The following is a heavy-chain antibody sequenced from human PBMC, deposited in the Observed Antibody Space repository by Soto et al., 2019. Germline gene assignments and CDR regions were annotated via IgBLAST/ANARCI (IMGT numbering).Heavy chain of an antibody. CDR3: ASGVTMVRGTYFDY. D-gene: IGHD3-10*01. CDR2: IIPIFGTA. V-gene: IGHV1-69*13. CDR1: GGTFSSYA. Sequence: SVNVSCKASGGTFSSYAISWVRQAPGQGLEWMGGIIPIFGTANYAQKFRGRVTITADESTSTAYMELSSLRSEDTAVYYCASGVTMVRGTYFDYWGQGTLVTVSS. J-gene: IGHJ4*02.